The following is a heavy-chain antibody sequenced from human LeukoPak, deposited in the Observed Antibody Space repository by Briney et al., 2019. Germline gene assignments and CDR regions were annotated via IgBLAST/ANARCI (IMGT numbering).Heavy chain of an antibody. CDR3: ARDSDIVATIGEFDY. CDR2: ISSSSSYI. V-gene: IGHV3-21*01. J-gene: IGHJ4*02. D-gene: IGHD5-12*01. Sequence: GGSLRLSCAASGFTFSSYSTNWVRQAPGKGLEWVSSISSSSSYIYYADSVKGRFTISRDNAKNSLYLQMNSLRAEDTAVYYCARDSDIVATIGEFDYWGQGTLVTVSS. CDR1: GFTFSSYS.